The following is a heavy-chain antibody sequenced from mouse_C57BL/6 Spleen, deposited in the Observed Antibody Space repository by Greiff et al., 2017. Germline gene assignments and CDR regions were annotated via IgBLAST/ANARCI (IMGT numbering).Heavy chain of an antibody. CDR1: GFTFSDYG. CDR3: ARGLWFAY. V-gene: IGHV5-17*01. Sequence: EVKLMESGGGLVKPGGSLKLSCAASGFTFSDYGMHWVRQAPEKGLEWVAYISSGSSNIYYADTVKGRFTISRDNAKNTLFLQMTSLRSEDTARYYCARGLWFAYWGQGTLVTGSA. J-gene: IGHJ3*01. CDR2: ISSGSSNI.